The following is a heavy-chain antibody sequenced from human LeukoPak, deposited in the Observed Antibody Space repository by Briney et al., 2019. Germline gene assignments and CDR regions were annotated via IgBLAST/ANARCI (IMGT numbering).Heavy chain of an antibody. CDR1: GGSISSYY. CDR3: ARARSTYYYDSSGYVLDY. J-gene: IGHJ4*02. D-gene: IGHD3-22*01. CDR2: IYYSGVT. Sequence: SETLSLTCTVSGGSISSYYWNWIRQPPGKGVGWFGYIYYSGVTNYNPSLKKRVTITVDTSKNQFSLKLSSVTAADTAVYYCARARSTYYYDSSGYVLDYWGQGTLVTVSS. V-gene: IGHV4-59*01.